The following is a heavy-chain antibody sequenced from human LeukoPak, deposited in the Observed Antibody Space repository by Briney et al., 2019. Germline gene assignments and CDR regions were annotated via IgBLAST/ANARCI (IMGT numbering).Heavy chain of an antibody. CDR2: IHHSGIN. J-gene: IGHJ4*02. CDR1: RGSISTYY. CDR3: ARQNGDYFDS. D-gene: IGHD4-17*01. V-gene: IGHV4-59*08. Sequence: PSETLSLTCTVSRGSISTYYWSWIRQPPGKGLEWIGYIHHSGINYYNPSLRSRVTTSLDTSRNHISLKVTSVTAADTAVYYCARQNGDYFDSWGQGTLVTVSS.